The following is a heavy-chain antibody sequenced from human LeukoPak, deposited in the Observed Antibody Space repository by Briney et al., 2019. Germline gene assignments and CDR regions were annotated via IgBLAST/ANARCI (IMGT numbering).Heavy chain of an antibody. V-gene: IGHV3-11*04. D-gene: IGHD1-26*01. Sequence: GGSLRLSCAASGFSFSDYYMSWIRQAPGKGLEWVSYISNSGSSIYYADSVKGRFTISRDNAKNSLYLQMNSLRAEDTAVYYCARRGYSDYSGFDYWGQGTLVTVSS. CDR1: GFSFSDYY. CDR3: ARRGYSDYSGFDY. J-gene: IGHJ4*02. CDR2: ISNSGSSI.